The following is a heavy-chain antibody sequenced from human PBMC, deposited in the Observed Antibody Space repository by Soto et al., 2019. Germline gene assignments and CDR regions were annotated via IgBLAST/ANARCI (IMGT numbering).Heavy chain of an antibody. CDR3: AKFQSTWIQLWSDSMPHFDY. V-gene: IGHV3-23*01. Sequence: GGSLILSCAASGFTFSSYAMSWVRQAPGKGLEWVSAISGSGGSTYYADSVKGRFTISRDNSKNTLYLQMNSLRAEDTAVYYCAKFQSTWIQLWSDSMPHFDYWGQGTLVTVSS. CDR1: GFTFSSYA. J-gene: IGHJ4*02. CDR2: ISGSGGST. D-gene: IGHD5-18*01.